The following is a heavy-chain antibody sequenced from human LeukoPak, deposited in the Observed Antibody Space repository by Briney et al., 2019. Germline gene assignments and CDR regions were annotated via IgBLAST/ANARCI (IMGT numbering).Heavy chain of an antibody. CDR3: AKRGVVIRVILVGFHKEAYYFDS. CDR2: ISDSGGRT. J-gene: IGHJ4*02. CDR1: GLTLSNYG. V-gene: IGHV3-23*01. Sequence: GGSLRLSCAVSGLTLSNYGMSWVRQAPGKGLEGVAGISDSGGRTKYADSVKGRFTISRDNPKNTLYLQMNSLRAEDTAVYFCAKRGVVIRVILVGFHKEAYYFDSWGQGALATVSS. D-gene: IGHD3-22*01.